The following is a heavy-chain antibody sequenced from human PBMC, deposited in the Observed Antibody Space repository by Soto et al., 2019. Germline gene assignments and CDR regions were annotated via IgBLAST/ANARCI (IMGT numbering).Heavy chain of an antibody. CDR3: AREGSGYYSDAFDI. D-gene: IGHD3-22*01. CDR2: ISGGGSYI. J-gene: IGHJ3*02. V-gene: IGHV3-21*06. CDR1: GFTFSDEN. Sequence: GGSLRLSCSASGFTFSDENMSWVRQVPGKGLEWVSGISGGGSYIFYADSVQGRFSISRDNPKNSLFLEMNSLRAEDTAVYYCAREGSGYYSDAFDIWGQGTMVTVSS.